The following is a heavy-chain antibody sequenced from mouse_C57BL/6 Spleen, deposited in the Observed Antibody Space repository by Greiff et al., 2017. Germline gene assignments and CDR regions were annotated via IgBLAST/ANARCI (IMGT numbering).Heavy chain of an antibody. CDR3: TRDRSYGSNSYYAMDY. Sequence: DVKLVESGEGLVKPGGSLKLSCAASGFTFSSYAMSWVRQTPEQRLEWVAYISRGGDYTHYADTVKGRFTISRGNARNTLYLQMSSLKSEDTAMYYCTRDRSYGSNSYYAMDYWGQGTSVTVSS. V-gene: IGHV5-9-1*02. D-gene: IGHD1-1*01. CDR2: ISRGGDYT. CDR1: GFTFSSYA. J-gene: IGHJ4*01.